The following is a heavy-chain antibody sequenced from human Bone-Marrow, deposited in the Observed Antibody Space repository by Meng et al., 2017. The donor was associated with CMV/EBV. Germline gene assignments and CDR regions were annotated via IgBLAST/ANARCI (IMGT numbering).Heavy chain of an antibody. CDR2: IKQDGSEK. CDR1: GGSISSSNW. D-gene: IGHD6-13*01. J-gene: IGHJ4*02. Sequence: ETLSLTCAVSGGSISSSNWWSCVRQPPGKGLEWVANIKQDGSEKYYVDSVKGRFTISRDNAKNSLYLQRNRLRAEDTAVYYCARGVYQAAAGSSGFDYWGQGTLVTVSS. V-gene: IGHV3-7*01. CDR3: ARGVYQAAAGSSGFDY.